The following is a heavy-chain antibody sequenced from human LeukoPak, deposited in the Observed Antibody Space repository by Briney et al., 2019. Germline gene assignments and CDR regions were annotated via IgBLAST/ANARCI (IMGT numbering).Heavy chain of an antibody. Sequence: GGSLRLSCAASGFTFSSYAMSWVRQAPGKGLEWVAFIQYNGTNKDYADSVKGRFTISRDNSKNTVSLQMNSLKSEDTALYYCVKDIRRGYNFGYDQFAYWGQGTLVTVSS. CDR2: IQYNGTNK. CDR1: GFTFSSYA. V-gene: IGHV3-30*02. J-gene: IGHJ4*02. CDR3: VKDIRRGYNFGYDQFAY. D-gene: IGHD5-18*01.